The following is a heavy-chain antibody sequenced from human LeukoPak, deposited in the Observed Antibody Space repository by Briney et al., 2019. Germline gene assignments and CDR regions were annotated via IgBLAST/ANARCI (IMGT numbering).Heavy chain of an antibody. D-gene: IGHD5-24*01. Sequence: GQSLNIPSQGLGYLVTNDCTTWARQMPGRGLEWMGIIFPGYSDTIYSPSFQGLVTISADKSVNTAYLQWSSLKASDTALFYRAIRSRRGFDYWRQGTLVTVSS. CDR1: GYLVTNDC. CDR2: IFPGYSDT. CDR3: AIRSRRGFDY. V-gene: IGHV5-51*01. J-gene: IGHJ4*02.